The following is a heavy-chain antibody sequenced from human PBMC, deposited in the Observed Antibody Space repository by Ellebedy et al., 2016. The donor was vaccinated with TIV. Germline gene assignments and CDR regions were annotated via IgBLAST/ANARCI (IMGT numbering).Heavy chain of an antibody. V-gene: IGHV4-39*01. CDR3: ARWFGELLYVRWFDP. CDR2: IYHSGST. CDR1: GGSISGSSYY. D-gene: IGHD3-10*01. J-gene: IGHJ5*02. Sequence: SETLSLTCTVSGGSISGSSYYWGWIRQPPGKGLEWIGSIYHSGSTDYNPSLKSRVTISADTSKNQFSLRLSSVTAADTAVYYCARWFGELLYVRWFDPWGQGTLVSVSS.